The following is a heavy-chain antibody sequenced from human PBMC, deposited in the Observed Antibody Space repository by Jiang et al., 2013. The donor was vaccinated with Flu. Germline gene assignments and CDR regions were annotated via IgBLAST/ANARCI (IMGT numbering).Heavy chain of an antibody. CDR1: GYTFTGYY. Sequence: PGASVKVSCKASGYTFTGYYMHWVRQAPGQGLEWMGWINPNSGGTNYAQKFQGRVTMTRDTSISTAYMELSRLRSDDTAVYYCARDDYYDSSGYSRYWGQGTLVTVSS. CDR3: ARDDYYDSSGYSRY. D-gene: IGHD3-22*01. CDR2: INPNSGGT. V-gene: IGHV1-2*02. J-gene: IGHJ4*02.